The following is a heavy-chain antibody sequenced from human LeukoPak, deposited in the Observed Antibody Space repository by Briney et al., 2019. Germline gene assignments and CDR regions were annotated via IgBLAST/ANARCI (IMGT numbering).Heavy chain of an antibody. Sequence: PSETLSLTCAVSGGSFNGYSYTWIRQPPGKGLEWIGEIIHSGGTSYNPSLKSRLTISVDTSRKQFSINMTSVTAADTALYFCARGPLAFRRVARIFTWGRGTQVTVSS. CDR3: ARGPLAFRRVARIFT. D-gene: IGHD3-3*01. CDR2: IIHSGGT. CDR1: GGSFNGYS. V-gene: IGHV4-34*01. J-gene: IGHJ5*02.